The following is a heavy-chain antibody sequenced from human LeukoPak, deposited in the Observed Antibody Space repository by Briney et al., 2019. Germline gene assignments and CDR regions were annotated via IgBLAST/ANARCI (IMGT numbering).Heavy chain of an antibody. Sequence: ASVKVSCKASGYTFTSYYMHWVRQATGQGLEWMGIINPSGGSTSYAQKFQGRVTMTRDTSTSTVYMELSSLRSEDTAVYYCAREAARGPYSSSSYYYYGMDVWGQGTTVTVSS. CDR1: GYTFTSYY. D-gene: IGHD6-6*01. CDR3: AREAARGPYSSSSYYYYGMDV. CDR2: INPSGGST. J-gene: IGHJ6*02. V-gene: IGHV1-46*01.